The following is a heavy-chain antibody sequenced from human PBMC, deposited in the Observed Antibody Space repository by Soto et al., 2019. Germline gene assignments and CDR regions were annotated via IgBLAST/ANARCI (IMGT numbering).Heavy chain of an antibody. CDR2: MNPNSGNT. J-gene: IGHJ4*02. CDR1: GYTFSTYD. V-gene: IGHV1-8*01. D-gene: IGHD6-13*01. Sequence: QVQLVQSGAEVKKPGASVKVSCKASGYTFSTYDIDWVRLATGQGLEWMGSMNPNSGNTEYAQKFQGRVTMTRDTSKSTAYMELSSLRSEDTAIYYCARPMGGIAAAGNDYWGQGTLVTVSS. CDR3: ARPMGGIAAAGNDY.